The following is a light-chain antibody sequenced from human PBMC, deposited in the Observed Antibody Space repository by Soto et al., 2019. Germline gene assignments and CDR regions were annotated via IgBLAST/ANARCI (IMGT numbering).Light chain of an antibody. J-gene: IGKJ1*01. V-gene: IGKV1-39*01. CDR3: QQSYSTPWT. CDR1: QSISGY. Sequence: DIQITQSPSSLSASVGDRVTITCRASQSISGYLNWYQQKPGKAPKLLIYTVSSLKSGVPSRFSGSGSGTDFTLTISSLQPEHFANYYCQQSYSTPWTFGQGTKVDIK. CDR2: TVS.